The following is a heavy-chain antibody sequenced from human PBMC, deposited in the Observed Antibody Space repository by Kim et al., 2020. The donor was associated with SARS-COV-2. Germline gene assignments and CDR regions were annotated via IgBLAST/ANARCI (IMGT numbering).Heavy chain of an antibody. J-gene: IGHJ4*02. Sequence: GGSLRLSFTTSGFTFTGYAMSWVRQAPGKGLEWVSSIDGSDGTTYYVDSVKGRFTISRDNSKNTLYLQMNSRRADDTAVYYCMKGGWGWIWDHWGQGTRVTVSS. V-gene: IGHV3-23*01. CDR3: MKGGWGWIWDH. CDR1: GFTFTGYA. CDR2: IDGSDGTT. D-gene: IGHD2-2*03.